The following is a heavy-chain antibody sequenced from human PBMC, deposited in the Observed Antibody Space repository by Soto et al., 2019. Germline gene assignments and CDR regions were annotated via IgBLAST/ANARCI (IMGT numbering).Heavy chain of an antibody. J-gene: IGHJ3*01. Sequence: ETLSLSCSASGFTFGNYAMSWVRQAPGKGLEWVSAVSSTGTSPYYAGSVQGRFTISRDNSENMFYLQMKSLRAEDTAIYYCAKARPSGGYYYVEAFDVWGQGTMVTVSS. CDR1: GFTFGNYA. CDR2: VSSTGTSP. D-gene: IGHD3-22*01. V-gene: IGHV3-23*01. CDR3: AKARPSGGYYYVEAFDV.